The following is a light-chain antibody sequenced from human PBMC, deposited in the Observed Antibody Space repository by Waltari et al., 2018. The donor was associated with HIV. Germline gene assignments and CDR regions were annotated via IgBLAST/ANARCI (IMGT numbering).Light chain of an antibody. CDR3: QAWDSSTAV. CDR1: KLGDKY. CDR2: QDS. Sequence: SYELTQPPSVSVSPGLTASITCSGDKLGDKYACWYQQKPGQSPVLAIYQDSKRPSGIPERFSGSKSGNTATLTISGTQAMDEADYYCQAWDSSTAVFGGGTKLTVL. V-gene: IGLV3-1*01. J-gene: IGLJ2*01.